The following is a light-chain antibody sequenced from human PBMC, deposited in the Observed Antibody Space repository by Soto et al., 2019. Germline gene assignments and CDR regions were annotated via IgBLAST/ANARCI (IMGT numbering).Light chain of an antibody. CDR2: AAS. J-gene: IGKJ5*01. CDR1: QDIRNE. Sequence: AIQMTQSPSSLSASVGDRVTITCRASQDIRNELGWYQQRPGKAPKVLISAASSLHSGVPSRFSGSGSGTDFTLTISSLQPEDFATYYCLQDYNYPRTFGQGTRLEI. V-gene: IGKV1-6*01. CDR3: LQDYNYPRT.